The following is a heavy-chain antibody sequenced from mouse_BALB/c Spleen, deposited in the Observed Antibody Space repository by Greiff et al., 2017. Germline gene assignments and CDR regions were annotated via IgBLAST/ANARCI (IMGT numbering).Heavy chain of an antibody. Sequence: EVQLQESGGGLVKPGGSLKLSCAASGFTFSSYAMSWVRQSPEKRLEWVAEISSGGSYTYYPDTVTGRFTISRDNAKNTLYLEMSSLRSEDTAMYYCARGEAYYGNYDYWGQGTTLTVSS. CDR3: ARGEAYYGNYDY. V-gene: IGHV5-9-4*01. CDR2: ISSGGSYT. D-gene: IGHD2-10*01. CDR1: GFTFSSYA. J-gene: IGHJ2*01.